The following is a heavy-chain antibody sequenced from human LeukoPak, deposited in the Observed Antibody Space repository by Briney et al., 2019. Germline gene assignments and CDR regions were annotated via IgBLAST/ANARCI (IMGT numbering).Heavy chain of an antibody. J-gene: IGHJ1*01. CDR1: GGSISSYY. CDR3: ARSNYIHVRMLRKQLGYFQH. CDR2: IYYSGST. V-gene: IGHV4-59*01. D-gene: IGHD6-6*01. Sequence: SETLSLTCTVSGGSISSYYWSWIRQPPGKGLEWIGYIYYSGSTNYNPSLKSRVTISVDTSRNQFSLKLSSVTAADTAVYYCARSNYIHVRMLRKQLGYFQHWGQGTLVTVSS.